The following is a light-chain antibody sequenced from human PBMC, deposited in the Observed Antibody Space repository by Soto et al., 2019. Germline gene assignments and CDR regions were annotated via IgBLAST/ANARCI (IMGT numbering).Light chain of an antibody. CDR1: QSVNSN. CDR2: GAS. CDR3: QQYNNWLWT. V-gene: IGKV3-15*01. J-gene: IGKJ1*01. Sequence: EIVMTQSPVTLSVSPGERATLSCRASQSVNSNLVWYQQKPGQAPRLLIYGASTRATGIPGRFSGSGYGTEFTRTISSLQSEDFAVYYCQQYNNWLWTFGQGTKVEIK.